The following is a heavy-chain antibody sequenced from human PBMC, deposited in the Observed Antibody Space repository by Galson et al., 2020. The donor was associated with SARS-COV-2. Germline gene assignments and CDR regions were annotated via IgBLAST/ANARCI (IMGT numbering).Heavy chain of an antibody. CDR2: INPSGGST. CDR3: ARDSGAYDFWSGEETFSYFDY. CDR1: GYSFMSYY. V-gene: IGHV1-46*01. D-gene: IGHD3-3*01. Sequence: ASVKVSCKASGYSFMSYYMHCVRQAPGQGLEWMGVINPSGGSTNYAQKFQGRLTMTRDTSTNTVYMELSSLRSEDTDVFHCARDSGAYDFWSGEETFSYFDYWGQGTLVTVSS. J-gene: IGHJ4*02.